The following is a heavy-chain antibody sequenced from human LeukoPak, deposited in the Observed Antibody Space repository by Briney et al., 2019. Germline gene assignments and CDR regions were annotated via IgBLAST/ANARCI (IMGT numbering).Heavy chain of an antibody. D-gene: IGHD3-10*01. CDR1: GGTFSSYA. V-gene: IGHV1-69*06. CDR2: IIPIFGTA. CDR3: ARAREDLWFGESRTYYFDY. Sequence: GASVKVSCKASGGTFSSYAISWVRQAPGQGLEWMGGIIPIFGTANYAQKFQGRVTITADKSTSTAYMELSSLRSEDTAVYYCARAREDLWFGESRTYYFDYWGQGTLVTVSS. J-gene: IGHJ4*02.